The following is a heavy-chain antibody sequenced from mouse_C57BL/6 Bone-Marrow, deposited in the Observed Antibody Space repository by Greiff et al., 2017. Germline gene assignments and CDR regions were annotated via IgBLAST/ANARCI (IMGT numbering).Heavy chain of an antibody. V-gene: IGHV1-52*01. D-gene: IGHD2-3*01. CDR2: IDPSDSDT. CDR3: ARSFYDGYYWYAY. Sequence: QVQLQQPGAELVRPGSSVKLSCKASGYTFTSYWMHWVKQRPIQGLEWIGYIDPSDSDTHYNQKFKDKATLTVDKSSSTAYMQLSSLTSEDSAVYYCARSFYDGYYWYAYWGQGTLVTVSA. J-gene: IGHJ3*01. CDR1: GYTFTSYW.